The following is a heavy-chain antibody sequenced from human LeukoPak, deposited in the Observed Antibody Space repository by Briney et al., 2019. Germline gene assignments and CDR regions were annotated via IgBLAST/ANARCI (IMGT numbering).Heavy chain of an antibody. CDR3: ARGTITTVTDS. J-gene: IGHJ4*02. CDR2: IYLRGNT. Sequence: GSLRLSCAASGFTFSSYSMNWVRQPPGKGLEWVGEIYLRGNTNYNPSLESRVTISVDGSKTQLSLRLESVTAADTAVYYCARGTITTVTDSWGPGTLVTVSS. D-gene: IGHD4-17*01. V-gene: IGHV4-34*01. CDR1: GFTFSSYS.